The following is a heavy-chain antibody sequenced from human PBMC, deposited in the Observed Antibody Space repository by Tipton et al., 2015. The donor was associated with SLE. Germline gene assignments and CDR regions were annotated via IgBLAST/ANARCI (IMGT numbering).Heavy chain of an antibody. CDR3: AGEGRSFLEWLSDEAWYFDL. D-gene: IGHD3-3*01. CDR1: GFTFSDYY. J-gene: IGHJ2*01. Sequence: SLRLSCAASGFTFSDYYMSWIRQAPGKGLEWVSYISSSSSTIYYADSVKGRFTISRDNAKNSLFLQMNSLRAEDTAVYYCAGEGRSFLEWLSDEAWYFDLWGRGNLVTVSS. V-gene: IGHV3-11*04. CDR2: ISSSSSTI.